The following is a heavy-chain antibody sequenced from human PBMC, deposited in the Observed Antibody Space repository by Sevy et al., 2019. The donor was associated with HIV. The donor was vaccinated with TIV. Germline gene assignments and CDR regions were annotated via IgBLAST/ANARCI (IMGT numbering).Heavy chain of an antibody. D-gene: IGHD5-12*01. Sequence: GGSLRLSCVVSGFIVSSNYMTWVRQAPGKGLEWVSVIYSAGTTYYRDSVKGRFTISRDNSINTLYLQMNSLRAEDTAVYYCARWVRGGGAFDYWGQGALVTVSS. CDR1: GFIVSSNY. J-gene: IGHJ4*02. CDR2: IYSAGTT. CDR3: ARWVRGGGAFDY. V-gene: IGHV3-53*01.